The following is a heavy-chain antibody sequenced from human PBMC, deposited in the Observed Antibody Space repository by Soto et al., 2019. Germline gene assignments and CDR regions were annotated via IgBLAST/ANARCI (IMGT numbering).Heavy chain of an antibody. Sequence: QITLKESGPALVKSTQTLTLTCTFSGFSLSSIGVAVGWIRQPPGKALEWLALLYWNDDRRYSPSLKSRLTITKDTSKNQVVLTMTNMDPADTATYYCAHSASVPCCYYFDSWGQGTLVTVSS. CDR3: AHSASVPCCYYFDS. D-gene: IGHD1-26*01. CDR1: GFSLSSIGVA. CDR2: LYWNDDR. J-gene: IGHJ4*02. V-gene: IGHV2-5*01.